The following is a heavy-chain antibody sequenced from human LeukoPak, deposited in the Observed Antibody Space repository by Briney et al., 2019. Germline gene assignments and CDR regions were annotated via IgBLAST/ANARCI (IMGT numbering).Heavy chain of an antibody. D-gene: IGHD3-9*01. CDR3: ARGDPILTGYFDY. CDR1: GGSFTSGSYY. V-gene: IGHV4-61*02. J-gene: IGHJ4*02. CDR2: IYSSGST. Sequence: PSQTLSLTCTVSGGSFTSGSYYWSWIRQPAGKGLEWVGRIYSSGSTNYNPALKRRVTISVDTSKNQFSLKLSSVTAADTAVYYCARGDPILTGYFDYWGQGTLVTVSS.